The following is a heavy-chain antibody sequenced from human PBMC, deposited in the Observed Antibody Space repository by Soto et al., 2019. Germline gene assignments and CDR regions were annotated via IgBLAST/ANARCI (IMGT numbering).Heavy chain of an antibody. CDR3: ARATTTVTTRPTLGY. J-gene: IGHJ4*02. CDR1: GFTFSSYW. Sequence: EVQLVESGGGVVQPGGSLRLSCAASGFTFSSYWMHWVRQTPGKGLVWVSRMDREGSDTAYADSVKGRFTISRDNTKNTLYLQKNSLRAEDTAVYYCARATTTVTTRPTLGYWGQGTLVTVSS. V-gene: IGHV3-74*01. CDR2: MDREGSDT. D-gene: IGHD4-17*01.